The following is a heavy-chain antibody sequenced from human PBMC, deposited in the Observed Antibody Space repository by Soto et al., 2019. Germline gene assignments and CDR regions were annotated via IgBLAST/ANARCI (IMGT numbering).Heavy chain of an antibody. V-gene: IGHV3-30-3*01. CDR3: ARECSVANPGY. D-gene: IGHD5-12*01. J-gene: IGHJ4*02. CDR1: GFTFSNYS. CDR2: ISKDGDKK. Sequence: PGGSLRLSCAASGFTFSNYSMHWDRQAPGKGLEGVAVISKDGDKKYYADSVKGRFTISRDNSKNTLYLQMNSLRPEDTAVHYCARECSVANPGYWGQGTQVTVSS.